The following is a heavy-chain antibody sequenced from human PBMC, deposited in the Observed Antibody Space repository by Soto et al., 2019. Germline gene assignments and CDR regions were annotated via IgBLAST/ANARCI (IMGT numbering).Heavy chain of an antibody. J-gene: IGHJ4*02. D-gene: IGHD3-22*01. CDR1: GFTFSSYA. Sequence: VGSLRLSGAASGFTFSSYAMHWVRQAPGKGLEWVAVISYDGSNKYYADSVKGRFTISRDNSKNTLYLQMNSLRAEDTAVYYCARDSYYDSSGYGRPDYWGQGTLVTVSS. CDR2: ISYDGSNK. V-gene: IGHV3-30-3*01. CDR3: ARDSYYDSSGYGRPDY.